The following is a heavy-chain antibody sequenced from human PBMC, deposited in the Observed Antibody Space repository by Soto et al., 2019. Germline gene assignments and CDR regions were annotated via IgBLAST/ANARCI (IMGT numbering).Heavy chain of an antibody. D-gene: IGHD6-13*01. V-gene: IGHV1-46*01. CDR3: ARLTHSSSQGEGNWFDP. CDR1: GYTFTSYY. Sequence: ASVKVSCKASGYTFTSYYMHWVRQAPGQGLEWMGIINPNGGSINYARNFQGRVTMTSDTSTSTVYMELSRLRSEDTAVYYCARLTHSSSQGEGNWFDPWGQGTLVTVSS. J-gene: IGHJ5*02. CDR2: INPNGGSI.